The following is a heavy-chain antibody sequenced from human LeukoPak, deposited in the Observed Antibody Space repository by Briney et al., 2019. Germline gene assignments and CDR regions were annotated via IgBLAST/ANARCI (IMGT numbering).Heavy chain of an antibody. CDR1: GYTFTGYY. D-gene: IGHD2-2*01. V-gene: IGHV1-2*02. CDR2: INPNSGGT. CDR3: ASGIVVVPAAIAGYYFDY. Sequence: GASVKVSCKASGYTFTGYYMHWVRQAPGQGLAWMGWINPNSGGTNYAQKFQGRVTMTRDTSISTAYMELSRLRSDDTAVYYCASGIVVVPAAIAGYYFDYWGQGTLVTVSS. J-gene: IGHJ4*02.